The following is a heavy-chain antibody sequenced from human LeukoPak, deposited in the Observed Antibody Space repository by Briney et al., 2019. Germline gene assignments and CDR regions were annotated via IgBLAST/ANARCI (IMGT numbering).Heavy chain of an antibody. D-gene: IGHD3-16*02. CDR3: ARGLGIASGEVITIAFDV. CDR1: GFSFGNYD. CDR2: IGTAGDT. J-gene: IGHJ3*01. Sequence: GGSLRLSCAASGFSFGNYDLHWVRQPTGRGLEWVSGIGTAGDTYYPGSVKGRFTISRENAKNPVYLQMNSLRAGDTAVYYCARGLGIASGEVITIAFDVWGRGTMVTVSS. V-gene: IGHV3-13*01.